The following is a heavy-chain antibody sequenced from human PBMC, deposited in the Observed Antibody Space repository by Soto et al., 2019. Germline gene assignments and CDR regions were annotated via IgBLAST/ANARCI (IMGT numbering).Heavy chain of an antibody. V-gene: IGHV3-15*01. Sequence: EVQLVESGGDLVEPGGSLRLSCAASEFTFTNAWMSWGHQAPGKGLEWVGRIKSKTAGGTTDYAAPVQGRFTISRDESRNTLYLQMNSLKSEDTAVYYCTSLYYGHWGQGTLVTVSS. D-gene: IGHD4-17*01. CDR1: EFTFTNAW. CDR2: IKSKTAGGTT. J-gene: IGHJ4*02. CDR3: TSLYYGH.